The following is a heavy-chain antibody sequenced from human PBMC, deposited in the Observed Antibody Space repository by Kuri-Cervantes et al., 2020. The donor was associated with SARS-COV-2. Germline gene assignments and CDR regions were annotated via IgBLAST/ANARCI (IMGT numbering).Heavy chain of an antibody. J-gene: IGHJ4*02. CDR1: GGSFSGYY. CDR2: INHSGST. D-gene: IGHD3-22*01. CDR3: ARDYYDSSGYQYYFDY. V-gene: IGHV4-34*01. Sequence: SQTLSLTCAVYGGSFSGYYWSWIRQPPGKGLEWIEEINHSGSTNYNPPLKSRVAISVDTSKNQFSLKPSSVTAADTAVCYCARDYYDSSGYQYYFDYWGQGTLVTVSS.